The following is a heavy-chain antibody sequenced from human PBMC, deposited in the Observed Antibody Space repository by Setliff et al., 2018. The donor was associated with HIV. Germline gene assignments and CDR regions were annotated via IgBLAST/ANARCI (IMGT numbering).Heavy chain of an antibody. CDR1: GYTFSNFG. CDR3: AREAPRYASGAFDM. J-gene: IGHJ3*02. CDR2: ISGYSGKT. D-gene: IGHD3-10*01. V-gene: IGHV1-18*01. Sequence: ASVKVSCKSSGYTFSNFGVSWVRQAPGQGLEWLGYISGYSGKTHFSPRLQGRLTMTTDTSTDTVYLELRSLASDDTAIYYCAREAPRYASGAFDMWGLGTMVTVSS.